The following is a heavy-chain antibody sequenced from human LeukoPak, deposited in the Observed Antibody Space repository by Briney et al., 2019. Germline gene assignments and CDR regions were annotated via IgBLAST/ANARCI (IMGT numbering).Heavy chain of an antibody. V-gene: IGHV3-74*01. J-gene: IGHJ6*02. CDR1: DFILRAYG. Sequence: PGGSLRLSCAASDFILRAYGMNWVRQAPGKGLVWVSHVNFDGSSTSYADSVKGRFTISRDNARNTLYLQMNSLRVEDTAVYYCARGVDYALDAWGQGTTVTVSS. CDR2: VNFDGSST. CDR3: ARGVDYALDA. D-gene: IGHD2-15*01.